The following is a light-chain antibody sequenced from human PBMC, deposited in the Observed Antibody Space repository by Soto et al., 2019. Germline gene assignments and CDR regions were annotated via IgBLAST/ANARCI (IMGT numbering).Light chain of an antibody. J-gene: IGLJ2*01. Sequence: SYELSQSPSLSVAPGKTATITCGGNNIGSKSVHWYQQKPGQAPLVVIHDDRDRPSGIPERFAGSNSGNTATLTITRVEAGDEADYYCQVWDPSSDHVLFGGGTQLTVL. CDR1: NIGSKS. CDR2: DDR. V-gene: IGLV3-21*04. CDR3: QVWDPSSDHVL.